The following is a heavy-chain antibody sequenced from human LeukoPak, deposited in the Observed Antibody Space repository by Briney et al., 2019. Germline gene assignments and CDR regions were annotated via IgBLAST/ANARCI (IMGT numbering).Heavy chain of an antibody. CDR3: ARVEAPWMDIVATPALGY. CDR1: GFTFSSYA. D-gene: IGHD5-12*01. CDR2: ISYDGSNK. V-gene: IGHV3-30*04. Sequence: PGGSLRLSCAASGFTFSSYAMHWVRQAPGKGLEWVAVISYDGSNKYYADSVKGRFTISRDNSKNTLYLQMNSLRAEDTAVYYCARVEAPWMDIVATPALGYWGQGTLVTVSS. J-gene: IGHJ4*02.